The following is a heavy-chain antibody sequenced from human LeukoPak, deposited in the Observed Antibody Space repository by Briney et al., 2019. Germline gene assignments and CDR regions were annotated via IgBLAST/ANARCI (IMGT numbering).Heavy chain of an antibody. D-gene: IGHD2-2*01. J-gene: IGHJ4*01. V-gene: IGHV1-3*01. CDR1: GYTFTEYA. CDR2: INGGNGKT. Sequence: ASVKVSCKASGYTFTEYAVHWVRQSPGQRFEWMGCINGGNGKTRYSQNFQGRVTITRDTSASTSYMELNSLRSEDTAVYYCARDWGYQLIAYWGHGTLVTVSS. CDR3: ARDWGYQLIAY.